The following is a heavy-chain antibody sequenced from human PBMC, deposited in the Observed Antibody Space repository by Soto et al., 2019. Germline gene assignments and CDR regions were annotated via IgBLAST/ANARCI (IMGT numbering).Heavy chain of an antibody. CDR3: ASKNYYGSGSKFQH. CDR2: IYYSGST. V-gene: IGHV4-59*01. J-gene: IGHJ1*01. Sequence: SETLSLTCTVSGGSISSYYWSWIRQPPGKGLEWIGYIYYSGSTNYNPSLKSRVTISVDTSKNQFSLKLSSVTVADTAVYYCASKNYYGSGSKFQHWGQGTLVTVSS. CDR1: GGSISSYY. D-gene: IGHD3-10*01.